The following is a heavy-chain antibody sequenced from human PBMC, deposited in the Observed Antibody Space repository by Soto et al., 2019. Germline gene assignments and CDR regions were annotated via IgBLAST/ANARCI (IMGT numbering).Heavy chain of an antibody. CDR2: IYYSGST. V-gene: IGHV4-59*01. D-gene: IGHD2-2*01. CDR3: ARAYCSSTSCYDDYYYYYMDV. J-gene: IGHJ6*03. CDR1: GGSISRYY. Sequence: SETLSLTCTVSGGSISRYYWSWIRQPPGKGLEWIGYIYYSGSTNYNPSLKSRVTISVDTSKNQFPLKLSSVTAADTAVYYCARAYCSSTSCYDDYYYYYMDVWGKGTTVTVSS.